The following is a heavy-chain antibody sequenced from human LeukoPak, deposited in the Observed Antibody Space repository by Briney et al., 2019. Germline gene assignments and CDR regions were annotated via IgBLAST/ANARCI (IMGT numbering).Heavy chain of an antibody. J-gene: IGHJ6*02. CDR1: GFTFSSYA. CDR2: ISGSGGST. CDR3: AEQWLVHYGMDV. Sequence: GGSLRLSCAASGFTFSSYAMSWVRQAPGKGLEWVSAISGSGGSTYYADSVKGRFTISRDNSKNTLYLQMNSLRAEDTAVYYCAEQWLVHYGMDVWGQGTTVTVSS. V-gene: IGHV3-23*01. D-gene: IGHD6-19*01.